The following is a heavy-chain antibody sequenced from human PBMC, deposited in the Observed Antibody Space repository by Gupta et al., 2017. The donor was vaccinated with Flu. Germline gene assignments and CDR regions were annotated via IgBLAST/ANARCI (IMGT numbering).Heavy chain of an antibody. CDR3: ARGSYGGNLLQVAYFDY. Sequence: GAEVKKPGASVKVSCKASGYTFTSYYMHWVRQAPGQGLEWMGIINPSGGSTSYAQKFQGRVTMTRDTSTSTVYMELSSLRSEDTAVYYCARGSYGGNLLQVAYFDYWGQGTLVTVSS. V-gene: IGHV1-46*01. CDR2: INPSGGST. D-gene: IGHD4-23*01. J-gene: IGHJ4*02. CDR1: GYTFTSYY.